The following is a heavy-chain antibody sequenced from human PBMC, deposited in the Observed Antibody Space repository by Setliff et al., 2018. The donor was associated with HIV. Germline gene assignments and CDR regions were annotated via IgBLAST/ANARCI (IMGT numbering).Heavy chain of an antibody. CDR2: ISSSGST. Sequence: SETLSLTCTVSGASISSGLYYWNWIRQPAGKGLEWIGRISSSGSTTYSPSLKSRVTISVDTSKNEFSLKLSSVTAADTAVYYCARMGAARPLYYYGMDVWGRGTTVTVSS. CDR1: GASISSGLYY. V-gene: IGHV4-61*02. J-gene: IGHJ6*02. CDR3: ARMGAARPLYYYGMDV. D-gene: IGHD6-6*01.